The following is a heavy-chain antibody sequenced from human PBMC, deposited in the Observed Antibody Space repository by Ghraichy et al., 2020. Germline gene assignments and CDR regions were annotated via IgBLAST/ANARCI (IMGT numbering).Heavy chain of an antibody. CDR3: ARDGEPSSSYHNNWFDP. CDR2: IDHSGYT. V-gene: IGHV4-34*01. D-gene: IGHD6-13*01. J-gene: IGHJ5*02. Sequence: SETLSLTCAVYGGSFSSYFWSWIRQPPGKGLEWIGEIDHSGYTNYNPSLKSRVTISVDTSKNQFSLKLSSVTAADTAVYYCARDGEPSSSYHNNWFDPWGQGTLVTVSS. CDR1: GGSFSSYF.